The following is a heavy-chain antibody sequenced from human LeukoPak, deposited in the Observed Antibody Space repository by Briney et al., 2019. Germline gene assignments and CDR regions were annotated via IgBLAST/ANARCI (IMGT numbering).Heavy chain of an antibody. CDR2: KFSHDGST. V-gene: IGHV1-46*02. CDR3: ARDSGNFHYDMDV. Sequence: ASVKVSCKTSGYSFNSHHVHWVRQAPGQGLEWMGVKFSHDGSTSTAQKFQGRVTPTRDTSTSTVGMELSSLRSEDTAVYYCARDSGNFHYDMDVWGQGTTVIVSS. D-gene: IGHD3-10*01. J-gene: IGHJ6*02. CDR1: GYSFNSHH.